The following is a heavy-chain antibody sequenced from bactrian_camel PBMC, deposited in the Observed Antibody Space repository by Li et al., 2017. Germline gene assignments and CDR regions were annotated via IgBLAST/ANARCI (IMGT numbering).Heavy chain of an antibody. CDR1: GAIWNKYC. Sequence: HVQLVESGGGSVQTGGSLRLSCAPSGAIWNKYCMGWFRQAPEKERERVATIDKDDEITYADSVKGRFTLSRDKANNTLYLQMSSLTPEDTAIHYCAADQGAVYFSSSCLDFAYWGQGTQVTV. CDR3: AADQGAVYFSSSCLDFAY. V-gene: IGHV3S53*01. CDR2: IDKDDEI. J-gene: IGHJ6*01.